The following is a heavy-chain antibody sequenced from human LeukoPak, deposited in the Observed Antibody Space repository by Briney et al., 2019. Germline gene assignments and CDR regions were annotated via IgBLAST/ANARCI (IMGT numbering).Heavy chain of an antibody. CDR3: ATDQRYAFDY. CDR2: IRTTAEGAKYA. J-gene: IGHJ4*02. V-gene: IGHV3-48*02. CDR1: GFTFSSYP. D-gene: IGHD3-9*01. Sequence: GGSLRLSCAASGFTFSSYPMNWVRQAPGKGLEWISNIRTTAEGAKYAYYADSVKGRVTISRDGGKNTLYLHMNSLRDDDTAVYYCATDQRYAFDYWGQGILVTVSS.